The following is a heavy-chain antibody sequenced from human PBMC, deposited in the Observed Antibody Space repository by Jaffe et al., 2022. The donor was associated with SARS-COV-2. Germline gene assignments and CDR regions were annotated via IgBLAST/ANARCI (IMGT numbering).Heavy chain of an antibody. V-gene: IGHV3-7*01. CDR2: IKQDGSEK. J-gene: IGHJ3*02. CDR1: GFTFSSYW. Sequence: EVQLVESGGGLVQPGGSLRLSCAASGFTFSSYWMSWVRQAPGKGLEWVANIKQDGSEKYYVDSVKGRFTISRDNAKNSLYLQMNSLRAEDTAVYYCARVANTGSSVAFDIWGQGTMVTVSS. D-gene: IGHD3-16*01. CDR3: ARVANTGSSVAFDI.